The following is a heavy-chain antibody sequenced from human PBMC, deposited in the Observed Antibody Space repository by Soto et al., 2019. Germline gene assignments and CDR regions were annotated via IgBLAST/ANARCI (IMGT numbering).Heavy chain of an antibody. CDR1: GFTFGDYA. CDR3: TRDQQRGYSGYEYHPTYYYYYGMDV. CDR2: IRSKAYGGTT. J-gene: IGHJ6*02. D-gene: IGHD5-12*01. Sequence: GGSLRLSCTASGFTFGDYAMSWFRQAPGKGLEWVGFIRSKAYGGTTEYAASVKGRFTISRDDSKSIAYLQMNSLKTEDTAVYYCTRDQQRGYSGYEYHPTYYYYYGMDVWGQGTTVTVSS. V-gene: IGHV3-49*03.